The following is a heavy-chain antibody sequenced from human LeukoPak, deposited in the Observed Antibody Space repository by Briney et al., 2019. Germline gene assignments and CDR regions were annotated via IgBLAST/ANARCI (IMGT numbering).Heavy chain of an antibody. CDR3: AREFSGYYTEYYFDY. D-gene: IGHD3-3*01. J-gene: IGHJ4*02. V-gene: IGHV1-2*02. CDR1: GYTFTGYY. Sequence: ASVKVSCKASGYTFTGYYMHWVRQAPGQGLEWMGWINPNSGGTNYAQKFQGRVTMTRDTSISTAYMELSRLRSDDTAVYYCAREFSGYYTEYYFDYWGQGTLVTVSS. CDR2: INPNSGGT.